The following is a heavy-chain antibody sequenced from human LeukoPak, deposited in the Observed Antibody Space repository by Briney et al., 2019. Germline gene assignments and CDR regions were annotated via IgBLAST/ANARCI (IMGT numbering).Heavy chain of an antibody. CDR3: ARDVCYSLDP. CDR2: IHSDGTTT. CDR1: GFTFNIYW. Sequence: GGSLRLSCEASGFTFNIYWMNWVRLAPGKGLVSVSRIHSDGTTTSYADSVKGRFTISRDNAKNTVYLQMNNLRAEDTAVYFCARDVCYSLDPWGQGTQVTVSS. V-gene: IGHV3-74*01. D-gene: IGHD5-18*01. J-gene: IGHJ5*02.